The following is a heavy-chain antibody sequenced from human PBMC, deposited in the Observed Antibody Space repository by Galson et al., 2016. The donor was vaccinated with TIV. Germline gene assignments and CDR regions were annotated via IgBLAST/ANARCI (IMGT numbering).Heavy chain of an antibody. CDR3: AKETSSGFSGYGYIDF. Sequence: SLRLSCAASGLTFSGYAMSWVRQAPGKGLEWVSAIRGSGGSTYYADSVKGRFTLSRDNSKNTLYLQMSSLRADDTAIYYCAKETSSGFSGYGYIDFWGQGTLVTVSS. CDR1: GLTFSGYA. CDR2: IRGSGGST. J-gene: IGHJ4*02. D-gene: IGHD5-12*01. V-gene: IGHV3-23*01.